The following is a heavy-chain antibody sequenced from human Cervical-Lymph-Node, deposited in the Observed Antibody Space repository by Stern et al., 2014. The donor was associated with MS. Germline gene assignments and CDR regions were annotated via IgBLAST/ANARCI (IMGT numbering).Heavy chain of an antibody. CDR1: GFTFSSHA. D-gene: IGHD5-18*01. Sequence: VHLVESGGGVVQPGRSRRLSCAASGFTFSSHAIYWVRQAPGRGLEWVALIWHDGSNKNYGDSVEGRFTISRDNSKNTVYLQMNSLRAEDTAVYYCVRKGLYSWHMDFWGQGILVTVSS. V-gene: IGHV3-33*01. J-gene: IGHJ4*02. CDR2: IWHDGSNK. CDR3: VRKGLYSWHMDF.